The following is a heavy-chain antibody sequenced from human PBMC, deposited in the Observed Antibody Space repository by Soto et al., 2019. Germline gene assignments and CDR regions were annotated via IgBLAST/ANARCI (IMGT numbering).Heavy chain of an antibody. D-gene: IGHD2-2*02. J-gene: IGHJ6*02. V-gene: IGHV1-69*13. Sequence: SVKVSCKACGGTFSSYAISWVRQAPGQGLEWMGGIIPIFGTANYAQKFQGRVTITADESTSTAYMELSSLRSEDTAVYYCARVYCSSTSCYSYYHYGMDVWGQGTTVTVSS. CDR3: ARVYCSSTSCYSYYHYGMDV. CDR1: GGTFSSYA. CDR2: IIPIFGTA.